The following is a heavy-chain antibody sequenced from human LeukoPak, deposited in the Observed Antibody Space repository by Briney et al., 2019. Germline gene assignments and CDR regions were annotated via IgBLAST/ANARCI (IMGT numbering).Heavy chain of an antibody. V-gene: IGHV3-21*01. CDR1: RFTFSSYS. CDR2: ISSSSSYI. J-gene: IGHJ4*02. Sequence: GGSLRLSCVASRFTFSSYSMNWVRQAPGKGLEWVSSISSSSSYIYYADSVKGRFTISRDNAKNSLYLQMNSLRAEDTAVYYCARDSPGYCSGGSCYGLDYWGQGTLVTVSS. CDR3: ARDSPGYCSGGSCYGLDY. D-gene: IGHD2-15*01.